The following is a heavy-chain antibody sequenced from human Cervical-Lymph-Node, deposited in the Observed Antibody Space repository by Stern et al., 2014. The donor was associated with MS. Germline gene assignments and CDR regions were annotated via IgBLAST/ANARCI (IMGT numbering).Heavy chain of an antibody. V-gene: IGHV2-5*02. CDR2: IYWDDDK. Sequence: QVTLRESGPTLVKPTQTLTLTCTFSGFSLSSRGEGVGWIRQPPGKALEWLALIYWDDDKRYRPSLKSRLTITKDTSKNQVVVTMTNVDLVDTATYFCAHRGKCSGETCEFSPGHFDYWGQGILVTVSS. CDR3: AHRGKCSGETCEFSPGHFDY. J-gene: IGHJ4*02. CDR1: GFSLSSRGEG. D-gene: IGHD6-19*01.